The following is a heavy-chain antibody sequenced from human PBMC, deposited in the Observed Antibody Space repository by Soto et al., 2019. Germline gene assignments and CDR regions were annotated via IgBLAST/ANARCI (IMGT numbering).Heavy chain of an antibody. V-gene: IGHV3-30-3*01. J-gene: IGHJ6*02. CDR2: ISYDGSNK. Sequence: QVQLVESGGGVVQPGRSLRLSCAASGFTFSSYAMHWVRQAPGKGLEWVAVISYDGSNKYYADSVKGRFTISRDNSKNTLYLQMNSLRAEDTAVYYCARDRNPSWIQLWLRYYGMDVWGQGTTVTVSS. CDR1: GFTFSSYA. CDR3: ARDRNPSWIQLWLRYYGMDV. D-gene: IGHD5-18*01.